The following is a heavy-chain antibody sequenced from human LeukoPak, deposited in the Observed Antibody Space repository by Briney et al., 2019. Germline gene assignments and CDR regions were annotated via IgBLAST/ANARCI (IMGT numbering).Heavy chain of an antibody. J-gene: IGHJ6*02. V-gene: IGHV4-39*01. CDR3: ARHGSGAQMDV. CDR2: IYHSGSS. Sequence: SETLSLTCAVSGGPISSSGYYWAWIRQSPGKGLEWIGSIYHSGSSYYNLSLKSRVTISVDTSKNQFSLKLSSVTAADTAVYYCARHGSGAQMDVWGQGTTVTVSS. D-gene: IGHD3-10*01. CDR1: GGPISSSGYY.